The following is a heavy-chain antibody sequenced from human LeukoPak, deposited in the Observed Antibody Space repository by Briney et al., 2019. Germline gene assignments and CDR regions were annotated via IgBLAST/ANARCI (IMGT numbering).Heavy chain of an antibody. CDR2: MYHSGRT. J-gene: IGHJ6*03. Sequence: PSETLSLTCTVSGVSISSNYWSWIRQSPGRGLEWIGYMYHSGRTDYNPSLKSRVTISIDTSTNHLSLKLSSVTVADTAVYYCARYPSGYYYYMDVWGKGTTVTVSS. D-gene: IGHD3-10*01. CDR1: GVSISSNY. CDR3: ARYPSGYYYYMDV. V-gene: IGHV4-59*01.